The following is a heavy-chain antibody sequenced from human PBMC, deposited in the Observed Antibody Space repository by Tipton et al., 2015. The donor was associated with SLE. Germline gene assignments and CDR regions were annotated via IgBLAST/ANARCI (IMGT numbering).Heavy chain of an antibody. Sequence: LRLSCTVSGGSMFAQYWSWIRQPPGKGLEWIGYIYYSGSTKYNPSLYSRVALSIDMSKNQFSLNLTSVTAADTAFYYCAYFGSGGFDYWGQGILVTVSS. J-gene: IGHJ4*02. CDR2: IYYSGST. CDR1: GGSMFAQY. V-gene: IGHV4-59*11. D-gene: IGHD6-19*01. CDR3: AYFGSGGFDY.